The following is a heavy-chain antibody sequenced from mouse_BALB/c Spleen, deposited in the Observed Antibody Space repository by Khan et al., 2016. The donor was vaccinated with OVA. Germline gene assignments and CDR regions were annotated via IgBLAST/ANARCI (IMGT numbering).Heavy chain of an antibody. CDR3: ARLAYYYDSEGFAY. CDR2: VTTGGHYT. V-gene: IGHV5-6*01. J-gene: IGHJ3*01. Sequence: EVQLVETGGDIVKPGGSLKLSCAASGFTFITYGMSWVRQTPDKSLEWVATVTTGGHYTYYTDTVKGRFTISRDNAKNTLYLQMSSLRSEDTAMFYCARLAYYYDSEGFAYWGQGTLVTVSA. CDR1: GFTFITYG. D-gene: IGHD1-1*01.